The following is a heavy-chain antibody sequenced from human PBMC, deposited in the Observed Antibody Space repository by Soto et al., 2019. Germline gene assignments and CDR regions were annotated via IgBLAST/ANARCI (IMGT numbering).Heavy chain of an antibody. CDR1: GSTFSRYE. J-gene: IGHJ5*02. D-gene: IGHD3-3*01. CDR3: ANDFWSEYS. V-gene: IGHV3-48*03. CDR2: ISGSSSMI. Sequence: GGSLRLSCAASGSTFSRYEMNWVRQAPGKGLEWVSYISGSSSMIYYADSVKGRFTISRDNAKNSLYLPMNSLRAEDTAVYYCANDFWSEYSWGQGTLVTVSS.